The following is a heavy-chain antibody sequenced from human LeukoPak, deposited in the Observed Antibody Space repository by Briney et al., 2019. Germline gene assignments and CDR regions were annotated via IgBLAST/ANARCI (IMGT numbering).Heavy chain of an antibody. J-gene: IGHJ4*02. CDR3: ATSPVISRD. V-gene: IGHV3-74*01. Sequence: GGSLRLSCAASGFSFSEYWMHWVRQAPGKGLGWVSRINNDGRRITYADSVKGRFTISRDNAKNTLYLQMNSLRVEDTAVYYCATSPVISRDWGQGTLVTVSS. CDR1: GFSFSEYW. CDR2: INNDGRRI. D-gene: IGHD3-22*01.